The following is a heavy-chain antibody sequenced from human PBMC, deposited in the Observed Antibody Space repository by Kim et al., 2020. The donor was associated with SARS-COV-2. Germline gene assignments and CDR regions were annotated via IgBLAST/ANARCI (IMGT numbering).Heavy chain of an antibody. J-gene: IGHJ5*02. V-gene: IGHV4-59*08. CDR3: ARQEIGYSSSWSWFDP. D-gene: IGHD6-13*01. Sequence: SLKSRGTISVDTSKNQFSLKLSSVTAADTAVYYCARQEIGYSSSWSWFDPWGQGTLVTVSS.